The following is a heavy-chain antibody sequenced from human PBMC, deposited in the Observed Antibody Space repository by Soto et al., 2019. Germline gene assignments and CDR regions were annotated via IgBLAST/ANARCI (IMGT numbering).Heavy chain of an antibody. Sequence: RLSCAASGFTFSSYAMSWVRQAPGKGLEWVSAISGSGGSTYYADSVKGRFTIPRDNSKNTLYLQMNSLRAEDTAVYYCAKAPGPYYDILTYYYYYYGMDVWGQGTTVTVSS. CDR2: ISGSGGST. CDR3: AKAPGPYYDILTYYYYYYGMDV. V-gene: IGHV3-23*01. CDR1: GFTFSSYA. D-gene: IGHD3-9*01. J-gene: IGHJ6*02.